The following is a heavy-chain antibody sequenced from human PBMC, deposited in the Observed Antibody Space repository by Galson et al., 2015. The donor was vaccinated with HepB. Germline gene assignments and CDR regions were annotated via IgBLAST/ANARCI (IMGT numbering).Heavy chain of an antibody. D-gene: IGHD3-22*01. CDR1: GYTFTSYD. CDR2: INPSSGNT. V-gene: IGHV1-8*01. J-gene: IGHJ4*02. Sequence: SVKVSYKASGYTFTSYDINWVRQATGQGLEWMGWINPSSGNTDSAQKFQGRVTMTRDTSTNTAYMELNSLRSEDTAVYYCARGLVWYDSGSHFSPYWGQGTLVTVTS. CDR3: ARGLVWYDSGSHFSPY.